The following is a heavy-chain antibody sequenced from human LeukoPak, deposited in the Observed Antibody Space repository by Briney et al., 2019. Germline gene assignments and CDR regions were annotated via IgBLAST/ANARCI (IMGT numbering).Heavy chain of an antibody. CDR2: IDPNSGGT. CDR3: ARGRGTTMVRGVITNYFDL. CDR1: GYTFTAHY. D-gene: IGHD3-10*01. Sequence: GASVKVSCKTSGYTFTAHYIHWVQQAPGQGLEWMGWIDPNSGGTNYAQKFLGSVTMTGDTSINTAFMEIRRLRSDDTAIYYCARGRGTTMVRGVITNYFDLWGRGSLVTVSS. V-gene: IGHV1-2*02. J-gene: IGHJ2*01.